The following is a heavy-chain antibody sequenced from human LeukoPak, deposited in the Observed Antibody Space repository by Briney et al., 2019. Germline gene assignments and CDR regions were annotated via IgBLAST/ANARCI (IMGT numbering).Heavy chain of an antibody. CDR1: GFTFSDYY. CDR3: ARERGYSYGFWWFDP. CDR2: ISSSGSTI. Sequence: GGSLRLSCAASGFTFSDYYMSWIRQAPGKGLEWVSYISSSGSTIYYADSVKGRFTISRDIAKNSLYLQMNSLRAEDTAVYYCARERGYSYGFWWFDPWGQGTLVTVSS. V-gene: IGHV3-11*01. J-gene: IGHJ5*02. D-gene: IGHD5-18*01.